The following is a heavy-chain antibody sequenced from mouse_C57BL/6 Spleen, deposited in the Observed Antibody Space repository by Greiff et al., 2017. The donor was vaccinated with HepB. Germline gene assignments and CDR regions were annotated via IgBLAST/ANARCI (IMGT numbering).Heavy chain of an antibody. D-gene: IGHD2-5*01. CDR1: GYTFTDYN. CDR3: AGDYYSNLAWFAY. CDR2: INPNNGGT. Sequence: VHVKQSGPELVKPGASVKMSCKASGYTFTDYNMHWVKQSHGKSLEWIGYINPNNGGTSYNQKFKGKATLTVNKSSSTAYMELRSLTSEDSAVYYCAGDYYSNLAWFAYWGQGTLVTVSA. J-gene: IGHJ3*01. V-gene: IGHV1-22*01.